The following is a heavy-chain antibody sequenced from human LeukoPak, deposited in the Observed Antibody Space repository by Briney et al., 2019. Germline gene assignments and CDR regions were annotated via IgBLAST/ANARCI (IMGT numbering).Heavy chain of an antibody. D-gene: IGHD3-22*01. V-gene: IGHV1-8*01. CDR2: MNPNSGNT. CDR1: GYTFTSYD. Sequence: ASVKVSCKASGYTFTSYDINWVRQATGQGLEWMGWMNPNSGNTGYAQKFQGRVTMTRDTSTSTVYMDLSSLRSEDTAVYYCAREKVDYYDSSGHPPYWGQGTLVTVSS. CDR3: AREKVDYYDSSGHPPY. J-gene: IGHJ4*02.